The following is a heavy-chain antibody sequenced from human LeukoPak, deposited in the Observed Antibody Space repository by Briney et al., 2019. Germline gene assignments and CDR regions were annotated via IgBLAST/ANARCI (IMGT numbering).Heavy chain of an antibody. CDR2: INPSGGST. J-gene: IGHJ2*01. Sequence: ASVKVSCKASGYTFTSYYMHWVRQAPGQGREWMGIINPSGGSTSYAQKFQGRVTMTRDTSTSTVYMELSSLRSENTAVYYCARARRIVLMVYATDYWYFDLWGRGTLVTVSS. CDR3: ARARRIVLMVYATDYWYFDL. CDR1: GYTFTSYY. D-gene: IGHD2-8*01. V-gene: IGHV1-46*01.